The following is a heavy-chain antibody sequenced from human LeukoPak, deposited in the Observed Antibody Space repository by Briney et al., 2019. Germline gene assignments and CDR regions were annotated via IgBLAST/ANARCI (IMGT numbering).Heavy chain of an antibody. CDR2: IIPILGIA. CDR3: VYEYYYDSSGLDY. CDR1: GGTFSSYT. V-gene: IGHV1-69*02. Sequence: ASVKVSCKASGGTFSSYTISWVRQAPGQGLEWMGRIIPILGIANYAQKFQGRVTITADKSTSTAYMELSSLRSEDTAVYYCVYEYYYDSSGLDYWGQGTLVTVSS. J-gene: IGHJ4*02. D-gene: IGHD3-22*01.